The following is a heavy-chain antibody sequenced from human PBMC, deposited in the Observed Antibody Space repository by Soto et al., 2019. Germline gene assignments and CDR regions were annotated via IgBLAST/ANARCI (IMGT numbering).Heavy chain of an antibody. V-gene: IGHV3-48*02. CDR3: ARDAHDAFDI. Sequence: WGSLRLSCAASGFAFISYSINCCRHAPGKWLEWVSYISSSSSTIYYADSVKGRFTISRDNAENSLYLQMNSLRDEDTAVYYCARDAHDAFDIWGQGTMVTVSS. J-gene: IGHJ3*02. CDR1: GFAFISYS. CDR2: ISSSSSTI.